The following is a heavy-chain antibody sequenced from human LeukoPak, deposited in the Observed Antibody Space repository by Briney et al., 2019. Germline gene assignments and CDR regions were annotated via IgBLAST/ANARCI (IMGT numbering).Heavy chain of an antibody. J-gene: IGHJ4*02. CDR3: ASAGSYSVDY. CDR2: TYYRGSS. V-gene: IGHV4-39*01. D-gene: IGHD1-26*01. Sequence: SETLSLTCTVSGGSISSSSYYWGWIRQPPGKGLEWIGSTYYRGSSYNNPSLKSRVTISVDTSKNQFSLKLSPVTAADTAVYYCASAGSYSVDYWGQGTLVTVSS. CDR1: GGSISSSSYY.